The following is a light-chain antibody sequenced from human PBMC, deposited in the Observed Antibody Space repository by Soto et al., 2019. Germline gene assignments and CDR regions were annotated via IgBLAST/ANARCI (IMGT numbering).Light chain of an antibody. CDR3: QQYTSSPFT. V-gene: IGKV3-11*01. CDR1: QSVSSD. CDR2: DAS. J-gene: IGKJ3*01. Sequence: EIVLTQSPVTLSLSLGERATLSCRASQSVSSDLAWYQQRPGQAPRLLIYDASNRATGIPARFSGSGSGTDFTLTISRLEPEDFAVYYCQQYTSSPFTFGPGTKVDIK.